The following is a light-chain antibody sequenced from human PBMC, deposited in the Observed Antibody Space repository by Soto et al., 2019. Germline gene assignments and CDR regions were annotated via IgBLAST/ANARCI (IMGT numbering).Light chain of an antibody. J-gene: IGLJ3*02. V-gene: IGLV2-14*01. CDR1: SSDIGGYNF. Sequence: QSVLTQPASVSGSPGQSITISCTGTSSDIGGYNFVSWYQQHPGKAPKLMIYDVSNRPSGVSNRFSGSKSGNTASLTISGLQAEDEADYYCSSYTSNRPRVFGGGTKVTAL. CDR2: DVS. CDR3: SSYTSNRPRV.